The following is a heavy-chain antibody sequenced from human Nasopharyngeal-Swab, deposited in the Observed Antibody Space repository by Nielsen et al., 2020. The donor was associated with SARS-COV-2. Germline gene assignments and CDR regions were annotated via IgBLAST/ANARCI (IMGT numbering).Heavy chain of an antibody. CDR2: ISGGGGST. CDR3: ARDGLDYDFWSAYFMDV. D-gene: IGHD3-3*01. J-gene: IGHJ6*02. CDR1: GFTFNNYN. Sequence: GGSLRLSCAASGFTFNNYNFNWVRQAPGKGLEWVSGISGGGGSTYYADSVKGRFTISRDNYNSKNTLDLQMNSLRAEDTAVYYCARDGLDYDFWSAYFMDVWGQGTTVTVSS. V-gene: IGHV3-23*01.